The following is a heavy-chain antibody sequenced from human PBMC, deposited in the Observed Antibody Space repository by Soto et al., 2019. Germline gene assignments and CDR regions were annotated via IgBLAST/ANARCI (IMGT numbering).Heavy chain of an antibody. Sequence: GGSLRLSCAASGFTFSSYGMHWVRQAPGKGLEWVAVTSCDGSNKYYADSVKGRFTISRDNSKNTLYLQMNSLRAEDTAVYYCANPGKWFDPWGQGTLVTVSS. CDR1: GFTFSSYG. CDR3: ANPGKWFDP. CDR2: TSCDGSNK. V-gene: IGHV3-30*18. D-gene: IGHD3-10*01. J-gene: IGHJ5*02.